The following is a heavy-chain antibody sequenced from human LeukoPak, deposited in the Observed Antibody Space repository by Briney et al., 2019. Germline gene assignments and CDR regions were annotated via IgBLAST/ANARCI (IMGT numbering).Heavy chain of an antibody. D-gene: IGHD6-19*01. CDR3: ARDLVGLRSSDWYFDY. J-gene: IGHJ4*02. Sequence: ASVKVSCKASDYTFTSYGISWVRQAPGQGLEWMGWISAYNGNTNYAQKLQGRVTMTTDTSTSTAYMELRSLRSDDTAVYYCARDLVGLRSSDWYFDYWGQGTLVTVSS. CDR1: DYTFTSYG. V-gene: IGHV1-18*01. CDR2: ISAYNGNT.